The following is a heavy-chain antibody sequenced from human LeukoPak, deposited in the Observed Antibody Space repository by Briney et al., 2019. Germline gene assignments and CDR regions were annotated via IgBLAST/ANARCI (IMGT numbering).Heavy chain of an antibody. CDR1: GGTFSTHP. V-gene: IGHV1-69*04. CDR3: AREGFGDWEQLPFEH. J-gene: IGHJ4*02. CDR2: IIPILGMA. Sequence: SVKVSCKASGGTFSTHPISWVRQAPGQGLEWMGKIIPILGMASYAQRFQGRATITAEDSMSTAYMDLSSLTSDDTAVYYCAREGFGDWEQLPFEHWGQGTLVSVSS. D-gene: IGHD1/OR15-1a*01.